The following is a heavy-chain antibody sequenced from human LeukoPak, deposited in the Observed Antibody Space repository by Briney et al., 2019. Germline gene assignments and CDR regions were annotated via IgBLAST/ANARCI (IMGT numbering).Heavy chain of an antibody. CDR1: GFTFSNYD. J-gene: IGHJ5*02. CDR2: ISDSGGST. CDR3: AKDLSRAVAADWFDP. D-gene: IGHD6-19*01. Sequence: GGSLRLSCAASGFTFSNYDMSWVRQAPGKGLEWVSYISDSGGSTYYADSVKGRFTISRDNSKNTLYLQMTNLIAADTAVYYCAKDLSRAVAADWFDPWDQGSLVTVPS. V-gene: IGHV3-23*01.